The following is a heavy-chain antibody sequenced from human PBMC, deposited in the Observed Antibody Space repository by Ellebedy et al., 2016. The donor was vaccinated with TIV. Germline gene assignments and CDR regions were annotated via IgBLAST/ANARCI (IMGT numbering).Heavy chain of an antibody. CDR1: GFTFSSYA. CDR2: ISYDGSNK. J-gene: IGHJ4*02. V-gene: IGHV3-30-3*01. D-gene: IGHD1-26*01. Sequence: GESLKISCAASGFTFSSYAMHWVRQAPGKGLEWVAVISYDGSNKYYADSVKGRFTVSRDNAKNSLYLQMNSLRAEDTAVYYCARAASGSYMIPFDYWGQGTLVTVSS. CDR3: ARAASGSYMIPFDY.